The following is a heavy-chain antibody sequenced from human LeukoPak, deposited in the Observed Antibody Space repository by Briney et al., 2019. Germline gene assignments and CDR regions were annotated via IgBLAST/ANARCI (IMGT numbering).Heavy chain of an antibody. CDR1: GFTFSTYW. CDR2: IKEDGSEK. J-gene: IGHJ4*02. Sequence: GGSLRLSCAASGFTFSTYWMSWVRQAPGKGLEWVANIKEDGSEKYYGDSVKGRFIISRDNAKNTLYLQMNSLRAEDTAVYYCARSPYYDSSGYSFDYWGQGTLVTVSS. D-gene: IGHD3-22*01. V-gene: IGHV3-7*01. CDR3: ARSPYYDSSGYSFDY.